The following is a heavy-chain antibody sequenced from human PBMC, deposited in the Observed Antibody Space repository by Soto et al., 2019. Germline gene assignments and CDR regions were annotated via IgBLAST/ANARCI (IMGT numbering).Heavy chain of an antibody. V-gene: IGHV4-59*01. CDR3: ARGRTTVVTFFDY. Sequence: TLSLAWTVSGHSIISYYLRLSRQPPGKGLEWIWFIYYSWSTNYNPSLKSRVTISVDASKNQFSLKLSSVTAADTAVYYCARGRTTVVTFFDYWGQGTLVTVSS. CDR1: GHSIISYY. CDR2: IYYSWST. J-gene: IGHJ4*02. D-gene: IGHD4-17*01.